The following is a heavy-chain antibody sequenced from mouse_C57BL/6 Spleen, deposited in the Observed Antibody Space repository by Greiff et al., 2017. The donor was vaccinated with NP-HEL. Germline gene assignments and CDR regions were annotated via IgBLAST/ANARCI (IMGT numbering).Heavy chain of an antibody. CDR2: IDPSDSYT. Sequence: QVQLQQPGAELVMPGASVKLSCKASGYTFTSYWMHWVKQRPGQGLEWIGEIDPSDSYTNYNQKFKGKSTLTVDKSYSTAYMQLSSLTSEDSAVYYCASGDYYGISLHYFDYWGQGTTLTVSS. J-gene: IGHJ2*01. V-gene: IGHV1-69*01. CDR1: GYTFTSYW. D-gene: IGHD1-1*01. CDR3: ASGDYYGISLHYFDY.